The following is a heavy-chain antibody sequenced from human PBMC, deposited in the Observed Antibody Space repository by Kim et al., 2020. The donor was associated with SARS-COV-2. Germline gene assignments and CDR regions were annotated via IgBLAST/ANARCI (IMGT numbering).Heavy chain of an antibody. J-gene: IGHJ6*02. V-gene: IGHV3-64*01. Sequence: GGSLRLSCAASGFTFSSYAMHWVRQAPGKGLEYVSAISSNGGSTYYANSVKGRFTISRDNSKNTLYLQMGSLRAEDMAVYYCARMSSGWYARYGMDVWGQGTTVTVSS. D-gene: IGHD6-19*01. CDR2: ISSNGGST. CDR3: ARMSSGWYARYGMDV. CDR1: GFTFSSYA.